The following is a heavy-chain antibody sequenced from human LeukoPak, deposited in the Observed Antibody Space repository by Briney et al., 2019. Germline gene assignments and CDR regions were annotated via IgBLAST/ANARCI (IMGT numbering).Heavy chain of an antibody. CDR1: GFTFSSYS. Sequence: GGSLRLSCAASGFTFSSYSMHWVRQAPGKGLEWVTVISYDGSHKFYADSVRGRCTISRDNSKNTLYLHMTSLTTEDTAVYYCARAYTTSPGSYVQHWGQGTLVTVSS. V-gene: IGHV3-30*04. CDR2: ISYDGSHK. D-gene: IGHD6-6*01. CDR3: ARAYTTSPGSYVQH. J-gene: IGHJ1*01.